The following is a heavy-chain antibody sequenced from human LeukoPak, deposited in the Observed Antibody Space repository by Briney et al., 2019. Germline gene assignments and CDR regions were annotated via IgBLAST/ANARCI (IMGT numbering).Heavy chain of an antibody. CDR2: IYSSVST. CDR1: GFTVSSNY. V-gene: IGHV3-53*01. CDR3: ARGAGSYEDYMDV. D-gene: IGHD3-10*01. J-gene: IGHJ6*03. Sequence: GGSLRLSCAASGFTVSSNYMSWVRQAPGKGLEWGSAIYSSVSTYYAESEEGRFAIASSNCRNTLHHKKNSLRAEDTDVYYCARGAGSYEDYMDVWRKGIAATVSS.